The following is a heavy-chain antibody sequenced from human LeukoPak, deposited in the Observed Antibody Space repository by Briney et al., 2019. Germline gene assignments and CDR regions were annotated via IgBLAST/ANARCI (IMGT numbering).Heavy chain of an antibody. CDR3: ATDSPETAAFDY. CDR2: IVGSSSTI. CDR1: GFTFSSYA. Sequence: GGSLRLSCAASGFTFSSYAMSWVRQAPGKGLEWVSYIVGSSSTIYYADSVKGRFTISRDNAKNSLYLQMDSLRAEDTAVYYCATDSPETAAFDYWGQGTLVTVSS. D-gene: IGHD1-1*01. V-gene: IGHV3-48*04. J-gene: IGHJ4*02.